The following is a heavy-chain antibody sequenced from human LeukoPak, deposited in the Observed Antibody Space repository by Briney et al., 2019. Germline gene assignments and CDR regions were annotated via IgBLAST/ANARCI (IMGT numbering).Heavy chain of an antibody. D-gene: IGHD2-2*01. CDR3: ARSPTKRVPEDY. CDR2: INHSGST. J-gene: IGHJ4*02. CDR1: GESFSGYY. V-gene: IGHV4-34*01. Sequence: SGTLSLTCAVFGESFSGYYWSWIRQPPGKGLEWIGEINHSGSTNYNPSLKSRVTISIDTSKNQFSLKLSSVTAADTAVYYCARSPTKRVPEDYWGQGTLVTVSS.